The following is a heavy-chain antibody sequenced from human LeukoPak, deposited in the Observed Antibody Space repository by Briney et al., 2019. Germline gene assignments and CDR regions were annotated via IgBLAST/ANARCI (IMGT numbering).Heavy chain of an antibody. CDR1: GGSITGGGYS. V-gene: IGHV4-30-2*01. Sequence: PSQTLSLTCTVSGGSITGGGYSWSWIRQAPGKGLGWIGYFYHGGSTSYNPSLRSRVTISVDRSKNQFSLKLTSVTAADTAVYYCARSAFAEGYFDLWGRGTLVTASS. CDR3: ARSAFAEGYFDL. J-gene: IGHJ2*01. CDR2: FYHGGST.